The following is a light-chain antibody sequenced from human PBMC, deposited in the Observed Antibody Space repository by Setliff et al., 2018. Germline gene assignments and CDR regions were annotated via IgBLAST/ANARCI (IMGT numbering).Light chain of an antibody. CDR2: DVT. Sequence: QSVLTQPRSVSGSPGQSVTISCTGASRDVGAYNYVSWYQQHPGKVPKLMIYDVTKRPSGVPDRFSGSKSGNTASLTVSGLQVEDEADYYCCSYTGFSYVFGSGTKVTVL. CDR1: SRDVGAYNY. CDR3: CSYTGFSYV. V-gene: IGLV2-11*01. J-gene: IGLJ1*01.